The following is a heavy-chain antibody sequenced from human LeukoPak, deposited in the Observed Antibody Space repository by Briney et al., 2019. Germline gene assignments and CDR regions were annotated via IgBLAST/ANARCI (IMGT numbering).Heavy chain of an antibody. D-gene: IGHD3-9*01. CDR2: SWPGDSDT. J-gene: IGHJ4*02. Sequence: GESLKISCKGSGYSFSNYWIGWVRQMPGKGLEWMGISWPGDSDTRYNPSFQGQVTISVDKSISTAYLQWSSLKASDTAIYYCARQYYDVLTGFYIHFDYWGQGTLVTVSS. V-gene: IGHV5-51*01. CDR3: ARQYYDVLTGFYIHFDY. CDR1: GYSFSNYW.